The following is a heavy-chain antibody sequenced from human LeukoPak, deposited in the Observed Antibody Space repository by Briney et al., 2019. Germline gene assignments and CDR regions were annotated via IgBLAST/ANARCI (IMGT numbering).Heavy chain of an antibody. Sequence: PSETLSLTCAVYGGPFSGYYWSWIRQPPGKGLEWIGEINHSGSTNYNPSLKSRVTISVDTSKNQFSLKLSSVTAADTAVYYCARGLRGSSGYYSYWGQGTLVTVSS. CDR2: INHSGST. CDR1: GGPFSGYY. D-gene: IGHD3-22*01. CDR3: ARGLRGSSGYYSY. V-gene: IGHV4-34*01. J-gene: IGHJ4*02.